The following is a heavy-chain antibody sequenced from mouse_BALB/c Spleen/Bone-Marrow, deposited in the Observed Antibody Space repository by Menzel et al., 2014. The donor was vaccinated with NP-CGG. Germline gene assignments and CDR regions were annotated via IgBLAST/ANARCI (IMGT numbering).Heavy chain of an antibody. Sequence: QVQLKESGAELARPGASVKLSCKASGYTFTSYWMQWVKQRPGQGLEWIGAIYPGDGDTRYTQKFKGKATLTADKSSSTAYMQLSSLASEDSAVYYCARRDYSISENYYAVDYWGQGTSVTVSS. CDR3: ARRDYSISENYYAVDY. V-gene: IGHV1-87*01. CDR2: IYPGDGDT. CDR1: GYTFTSYW. D-gene: IGHD2-13*01. J-gene: IGHJ4*01.